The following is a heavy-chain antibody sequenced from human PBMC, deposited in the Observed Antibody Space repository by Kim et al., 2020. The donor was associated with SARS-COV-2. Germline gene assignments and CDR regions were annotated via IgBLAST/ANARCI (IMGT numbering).Heavy chain of an antibody. D-gene: IGHD1-26*01. CDR2: TKSKRYGGTA. J-gene: IGHJ4*02. Sequence: GGSLRLSCAAPGFPFSNAWMSCVRQAPGKGLEWVGRTKSKRYGGTADYAAPVKGRFTISRDDSKNTLFLQMNSLKTEDTAVYYCTTDLYSGSYYPSFDYWGQGTLVTVSS. V-gene: IGHV3-15*01. CDR1: GFPFSNAW. CDR3: TTDLYSGSYYPSFDY.